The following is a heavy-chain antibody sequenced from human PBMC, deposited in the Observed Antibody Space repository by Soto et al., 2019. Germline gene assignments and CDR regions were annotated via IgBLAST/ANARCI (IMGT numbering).Heavy chain of an antibody. CDR3: AKEMGFCTTTSCHAGSLYYYMDV. CDR1: GGSISSYH. D-gene: IGHD2-2*01. CDR2: VYRGGST. V-gene: IGHV4-59*01. J-gene: IGHJ6*03. Sequence: SETLSLTCTVSGGSISSYHWTWIRQPPGKGLEWLGDVYRGGSTNYNPSLRSRLTMSVDTSNNQFSLRLSSVTAADTAVYYCAKEMGFCTTTSCHAGSLYYYMDVWGKGTTVTVSS.